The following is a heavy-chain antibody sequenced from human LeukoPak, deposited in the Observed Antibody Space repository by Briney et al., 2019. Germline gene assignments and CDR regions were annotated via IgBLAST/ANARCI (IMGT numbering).Heavy chain of an antibody. D-gene: IGHD5-12*01. CDR3: AKDLESGYDSHD. CDR1: GFTFSSYG. CDR2: IRYDGSNK. V-gene: IGHV3-30*02. J-gene: IGHJ4*02. Sequence: GGSLRLSCAASGFTFSSYGMHWVRQAPGKGLEWVAFIRYDGSNKYYADSVKGRFTISRDNSKNTLYLQMNSPRAEDTAVYYCAKDLESGYDSHDWGQGTLVTVSS.